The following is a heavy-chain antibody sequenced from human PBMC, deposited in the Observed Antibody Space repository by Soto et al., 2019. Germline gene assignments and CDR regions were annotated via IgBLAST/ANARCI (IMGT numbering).Heavy chain of an antibody. CDR1: GGSISSSSYY. J-gene: IGHJ4*02. V-gene: IGHV4-39*07. CDR2: IYYSGST. D-gene: IGHD3-3*01. Sequence: SETLSLTCTVSGGSISSSSYYWGWIRQPPGKGLEWIGSIYYSGSTYYNPSLKSRVTISVDTSKNQFSLKLSSVTAADTAVYYCASFTEGYDLWSYFDYWGQGTLVTVSS. CDR3: ASFTEGYDLWSYFDY.